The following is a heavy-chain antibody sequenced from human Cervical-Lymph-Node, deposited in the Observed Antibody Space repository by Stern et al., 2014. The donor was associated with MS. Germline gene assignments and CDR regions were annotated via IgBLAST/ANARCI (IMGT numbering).Heavy chain of an antibody. CDR2: IFPGGSDI. V-gene: IGHV5-51*01. CDR3: ARQRYFDY. CDR1: GYTFTSYW. Sequence: EVQLVESGPEVKRPGESLKISCQASGYTFTSYWIGWVRQMPGKVLEWIAIIFPGGSDIRYSPSFQGQVTISADKSSSTAYLQWNNLKASDTAIYYCARQRYFDYWGQGTLVTVSS. J-gene: IGHJ4*02.